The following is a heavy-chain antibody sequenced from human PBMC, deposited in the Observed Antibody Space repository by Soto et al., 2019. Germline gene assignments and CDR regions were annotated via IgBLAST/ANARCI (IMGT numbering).Heavy chain of an antibody. J-gene: IGHJ6*02. D-gene: IGHD5-12*01. CDR2: ISSSSSTI. V-gene: IGHV3-48*02. CDR3: ARDGYSGYVPRIYYYYYGMDV. Sequence: QPGGSLRLSCAASGFTFSSYSMNWVRQAPGKGLEWVSYISSSSSTIYYADSVKGRFTISRDNAKNSLYLQMNSLRDEDTAVYYCARDGYSGYVPRIYYYYYGMDVWGQGATVTVSS. CDR1: GFTFSSYS.